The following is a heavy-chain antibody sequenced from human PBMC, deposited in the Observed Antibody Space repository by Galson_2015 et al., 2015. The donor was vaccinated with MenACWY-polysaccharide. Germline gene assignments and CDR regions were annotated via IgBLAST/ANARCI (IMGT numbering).Heavy chain of an antibody. V-gene: IGHV3-74*01. CDR1: GFTFSNYW. J-gene: IGHJ3*02. CDR2: INSDGSST. D-gene: IGHD1-1*01. CDR3: ARMPSSKRGQNAFDI. Sequence: SLRLSCAASGFTFSNYWMNWVRQAPGKGLVRVSRINSDGSSTSYADSVKGRFTISRDNAKNTLYLQMNSLRAEDTAVYYCARMPSSKRGQNAFDIWGQGTMVTVSS.